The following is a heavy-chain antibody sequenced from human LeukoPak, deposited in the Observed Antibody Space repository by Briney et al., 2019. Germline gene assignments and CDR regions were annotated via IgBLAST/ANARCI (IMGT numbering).Heavy chain of an antibody. D-gene: IGHD6-13*01. CDR2: IYSGGTT. Sequence: GGSLRLSCAASGFTFSSYEMNWVRQAPGKGLEWVSVIYSGGTTYYADSVKGRFTISRDNSKNTLFLQMNSLRAEDTAVYYCARISSSWHYFDYWGQGTLVTVSS. J-gene: IGHJ4*02. CDR1: GFTFSSYE. V-gene: IGHV3-66*01. CDR3: ARISSSWHYFDY.